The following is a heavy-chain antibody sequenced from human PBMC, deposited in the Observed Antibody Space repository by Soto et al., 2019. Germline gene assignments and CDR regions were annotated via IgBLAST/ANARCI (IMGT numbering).Heavy chain of an antibody. Sequence: VQVLESGGGLVQPGGSLRLSCAASGFTFAIYAMSWVRQAPGKGLEWVSAIGTGDNTYYADSVKGRFTISRDNSKNTLYLQMNSLRAEDTALYYCAKEMNTYYMDVWGKGTTVTVSS. D-gene: IGHD5-18*01. CDR2: IGTGDNT. CDR3: AKEMNTYYMDV. V-gene: IGHV3-23*01. J-gene: IGHJ6*03. CDR1: GFTFAIYA.